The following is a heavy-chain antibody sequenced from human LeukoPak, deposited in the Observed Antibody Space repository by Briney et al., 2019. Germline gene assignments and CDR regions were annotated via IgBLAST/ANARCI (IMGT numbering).Heavy chain of an antibody. J-gene: IGHJ4*02. CDR1: GFTFSSYG. D-gene: IGHD3-22*01. V-gene: IGHV3-33*01. CDR3: ARKQYSSGYLDN. CDR2: IWYDGSNK. Sequence: PGGSLRLPCAASGFTFSSYGMHWVRQAPGKGLEWVAVIWYDGSNKYYADSVKGRFTISRDNSKNTLCLQMNSLRAEDTAVYYCARKQYSSGYLDNWGQGTLVTVSS.